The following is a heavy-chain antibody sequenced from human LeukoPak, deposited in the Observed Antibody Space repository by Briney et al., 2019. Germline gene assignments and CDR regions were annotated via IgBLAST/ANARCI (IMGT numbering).Heavy chain of an antibody. CDR3: ARDAADQLLSEYYLDY. CDR1: GFTFDDYG. CDR2: INWNGGST. Sequence: RPGGSLRLSCAASGFTFDDYGMSWVRQAPGKGLEWVSGINWNGGSTGYADSVKGRFTISRDNAKNSLYLQMNSLRAEDTALYYCARDAADQLLSEYYLDYWGQGTLVTVSS. J-gene: IGHJ4*02. D-gene: IGHD2-2*01. V-gene: IGHV3-20*04.